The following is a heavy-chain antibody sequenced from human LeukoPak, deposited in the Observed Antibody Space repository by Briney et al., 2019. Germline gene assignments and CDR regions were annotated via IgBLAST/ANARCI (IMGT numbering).Heavy chain of an antibody. CDR3: AREVIAAAGHFDY. D-gene: IGHD6-13*01. CDR1: GGSISSGGYY. J-gene: IGHJ4*02. V-gene: IGHV4-31*03. Sequence: PSQTLSLTCTVSGGSISSGGYYWSWIRQHPGKGLEWIGYIYYSGSTYYNPSLKSRVTISVDTSKNQFSLKLSSVTAADTAVYYCAREVIAAAGHFDYRGQGTLVTVSS. CDR2: IYYSGST.